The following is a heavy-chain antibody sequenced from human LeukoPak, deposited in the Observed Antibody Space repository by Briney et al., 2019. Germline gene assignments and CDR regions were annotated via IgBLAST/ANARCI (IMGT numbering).Heavy chain of an antibody. CDR2: INHSGST. J-gene: IGHJ6*03. CDR3: ATRPFLWFGEHIGGTYYMDV. D-gene: IGHD3-10*01. CDR1: GGSFSGYY. V-gene: IGHV4-34*01. Sequence: PSETLSLTCAVYGGSFSGYYWSWIRQSPGKGLEWIGEINHSGSTNYNPSLKSRVTISVDTSKNQFSLKLSSVTAADTAVYYCATRPFLWFGEHIGGTYYMDVWGKGTTVTISS.